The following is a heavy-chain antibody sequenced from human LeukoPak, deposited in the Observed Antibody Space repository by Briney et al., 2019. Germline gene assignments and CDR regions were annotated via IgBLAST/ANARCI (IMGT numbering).Heavy chain of an antibody. CDR3: ARSFGSSWYNYYFDY. V-gene: IGHV4-59*01. CDR1: GGSISSYY. D-gene: IGHD6-13*01. Sequence: SETLSLTCTVSGGSISSYYWSWIRRPPGKGLEWIGYIYYSGSTNYNPSLKSRVTISVDTSKNQFSLKLRSVTAADTVVYYCARSFGSSWYNYYFDYWGQGTLVTVSS. CDR2: IYYSGST. J-gene: IGHJ4*02.